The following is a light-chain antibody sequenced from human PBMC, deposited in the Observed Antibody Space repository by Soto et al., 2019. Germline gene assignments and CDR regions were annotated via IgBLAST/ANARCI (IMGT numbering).Light chain of an antibody. J-gene: IGKJ2*01. CDR2: AAS. Sequence: DIQMTQSPSSLSASVGDRVTITCRASQSISSYLNWYQQKPGKAPKLLIYAASSLQSGVPSRFSRSRTGTDFTHTISSLQPEDFATYYCLQSYSTPPYTCGQGTKLEIK. V-gene: IGKV1-39*01. CDR3: LQSYSTPPYT. CDR1: QSISSY.